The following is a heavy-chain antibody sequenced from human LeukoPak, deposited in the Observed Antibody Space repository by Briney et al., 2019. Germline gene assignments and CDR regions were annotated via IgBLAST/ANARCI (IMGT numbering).Heavy chain of an antibody. J-gene: IGHJ5*02. V-gene: IGHV4-34*01. CDR1: GGSFSGYY. Sequence: PSETLSLTCAVYGGSFSGYYWSWIRQPPGKGLEWIGEINHSGSTNYNPSLKSRVTISVDTSKNQFSLKLSSVTAADTAVYYCARGRGAAAGGFDPWGQGTLVTVSS. D-gene: IGHD6-13*01. CDR2: INHSGST. CDR3: ARGRGAAAGGFDP.